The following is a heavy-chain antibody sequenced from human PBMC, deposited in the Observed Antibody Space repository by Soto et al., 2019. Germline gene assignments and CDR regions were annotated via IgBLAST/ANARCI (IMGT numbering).Heavy chain of an antibody. CDR3: AREAGTWHLPLNWFDP. D-gene: IGHD6-19*01. V-gene: IGHV1-3*01. Sequence: ASVKVSCKASGYTFTSYAMNWVRQAPGQRLEWMGWINAGNGNTKYSQKFQGRVTITRDTSASTAYMELNSLRDEDTAVYYCAREAGTWHLPLNWFDPWGQGTLVTVSS. CDR2: INAGNGNT. CDR1: GYTFTSYA. J-gene: IGHJ5*02.